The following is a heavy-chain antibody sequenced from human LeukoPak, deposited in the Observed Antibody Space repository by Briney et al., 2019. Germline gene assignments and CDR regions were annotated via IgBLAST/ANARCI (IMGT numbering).Heavy chain of an antibody. CDR1: GGSISSYY. J-gene: IGHJ5*02. CDR3: ARDLPSKPTYCGGDCYKEGNWFDP. V-gene: IGHV4-59*01. Sequence: SETLSLTCTVSGGSISSYYWSWIRQPPGKGLEWIGYIYYSRSTNYNPSLKSRVTISVDTSKNQFSLKLSSVTAADTAVYYCARDLPSKPTYCGGDCYKEGNWFDPWGQGTLVTVSS. CDR2: IYYSRST. D-gene: IGHD2-21*01.